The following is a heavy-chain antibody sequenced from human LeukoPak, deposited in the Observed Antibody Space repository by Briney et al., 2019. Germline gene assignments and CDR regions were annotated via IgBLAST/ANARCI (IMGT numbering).Heavy chain of an antibody. Sequence: SETLSLTCTVSGGSISSSSAYWGWIRQPPGKGLEWIGSIYYSKNTYYNPSLKSRVAMSVDTSKNQCSLKLSSVTAADTAVYYCAGRGTASSGSYYFDHWGQGTLVTVSS. J-gene: IGHJ4*02. CDR1: GGSISSSSAY. V-gene: IGHV4-39*01. CDR2: IYYSKNT. CDR3: AGRGTASSGSYYFDH. D-gene: IGHD6-19*01.